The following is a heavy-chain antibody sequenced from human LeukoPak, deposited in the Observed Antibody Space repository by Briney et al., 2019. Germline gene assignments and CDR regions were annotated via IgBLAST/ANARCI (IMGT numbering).Heavy chain of an antibody. J-gene: IGHJ4*02. D-gene: IGHD3-10*01. V-gene: IGHV1-2*02. CDR1: GHTFTGYY. CDR2: INPNSGGT. CDR3: ARGRMVRGVRSYYFDY. Sequence: ASVKVSCKASGHTFTGYYMHWVRQAPGQGLEWMGWINPNSGGTNYAQKFQGRVTMTRDTSISTAYMELGRLRSDDTAVYYCARGRMVRGVRSYYFDYWGQGTLVTVSS.